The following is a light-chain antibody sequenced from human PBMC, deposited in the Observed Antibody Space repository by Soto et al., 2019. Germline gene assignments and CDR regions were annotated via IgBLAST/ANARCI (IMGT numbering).Light chain of an antibody. CDR1: QTINNN. V-gene: IGKV3-15*01. J-gene: IGKJ5*01. Sequence: VMTQAPATLSVSPGERATLSCRASQTINNNVAWYQLKDGQVPRLVIYGASTRATDIPARFSGSGSGTEFTLTISSLQSEDFAVYYCQQYNNWPLTFGQGTRLEIK. CDR2: GAS. CDR3: QQYNNWPLT.